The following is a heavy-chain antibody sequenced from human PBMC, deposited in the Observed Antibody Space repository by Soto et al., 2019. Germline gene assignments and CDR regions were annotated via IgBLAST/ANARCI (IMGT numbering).Heavy chain of an antibody. V-gene: IGHV3-23*01. CDR1: GFTFNSYA. CDR2: ISGSGGST. Sequence: GGSLRLSCAASGFTFNSYAMSWVRQAPGKGLEWVSAISGSGGSTYYADSVKGRFTISRDNSKNTLYLQMNSLRAEDTAVYYCAKDRTSSGWYRGFDYWGQGTLVTVSS. J-gene: IGHJ4*02. CDR3: AKDRTSSGWYRGFDY. D-gene: IGHD6-19*01.